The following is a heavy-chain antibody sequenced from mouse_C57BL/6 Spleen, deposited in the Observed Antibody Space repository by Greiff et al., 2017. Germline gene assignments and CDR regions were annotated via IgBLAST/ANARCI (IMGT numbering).Heavy chain of an antibody. CDR3: ARATVVPHFDY. CDR2: INPNNGGT. V-gene: IGHV1-26*01. Sequence: EVQLQQSGPELVKPGASVKISCKASGYTFTDYYMNWVKQSHGKSLEWIGDINPNNGGTSYNQKFKGKATLTVDKSSSTAYMELRSLTSEDSAVYYCARATVVPHFDYWGQGTTLTVSS. CDR1: GYTFTDYY. D-gene: IGHD1-1*01. J-gene: IGHJ2*01.